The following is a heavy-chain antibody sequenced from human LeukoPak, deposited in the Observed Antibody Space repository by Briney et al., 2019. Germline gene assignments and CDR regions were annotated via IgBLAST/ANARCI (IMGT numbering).Heavy chain of an antibody. CDR3: ARRADTAMAHIDY. CDR1: GYSFTSYW. Sequence: PGESLQISCKGSGYSFTSYWIGWVRQMPGKGLEWRGIIYPGDSDTRYSPSFEGQVTISADKSIGTAYLQLSSLKASDTAMYYCARRADTAMAHIDYWGQGTRVTVSS. V-gene: IGHV5-51*01. CDR2: IYPGDSDT. J-gene: IGHJ4*02. D-gene: IGHD5-18*01.